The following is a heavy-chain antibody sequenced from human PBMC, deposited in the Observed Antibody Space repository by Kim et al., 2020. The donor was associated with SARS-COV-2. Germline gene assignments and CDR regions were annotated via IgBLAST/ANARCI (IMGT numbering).Heavy chain of an antibody. D-gene: IGHD3-22*01. CDR2: INPSGGST. Sequence: ASVKVSCKASGYTFTSYYMHWVRQAPGQGLEWMGIINPSGGSTSYAQKFQGRVTMTRDTSTSTVYMELSSLRSEDTAVYYCARDRPYYYDSSGYYLGYWGQGTLVTVSS. J-gene: IGHJ4*02. V-gene: IGHV1-46*01. CDR1: GYTFTSYY. CDR3: ARDRPYYYDSSGYYLGY.